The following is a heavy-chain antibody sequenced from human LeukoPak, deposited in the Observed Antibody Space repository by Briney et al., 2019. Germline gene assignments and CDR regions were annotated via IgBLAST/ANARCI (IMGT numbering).Heavy chain of an antibody. Sequence: GGSLRLSCAGSGFTFGSYSMNWVRHAPGKGLEWVANIKQDGSVKYYVDSVKGRFTISRDNAKNSLYLQMNSLRAEDTAVYYCARDQSRADNWFDPWGQGTLVTVSS. V-gene: IGHV3-7*01. CDR1: GFTFGSYS. CDR3: ARDQSRADNWFDP. J-gene: IGHJ5*02. CDR2: IKQDGSVK.